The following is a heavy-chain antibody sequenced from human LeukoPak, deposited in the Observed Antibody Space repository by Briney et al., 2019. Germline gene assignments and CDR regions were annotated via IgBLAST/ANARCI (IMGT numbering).Heavy chain of an antibody. D-gene: IGHD2-2*01. CDR2: IKQDGSEK. CDR3: ARDCSSTSCRGYYYGMDV. CDR1: GFSFSLYG. V-gene: IGHV3-7*01. J-gene: IGHJ6*02. Sequence: PGGSLRLSCGASGFSFSLYGMHWVRQAPGKGLEWVANIKQDGSEKYYVDSVKGRFTISRDNAKNSLYLQMNSLRAEDTAVYYCARDCSSTSCRGYYYGMDVWGQGTTVTVSS.